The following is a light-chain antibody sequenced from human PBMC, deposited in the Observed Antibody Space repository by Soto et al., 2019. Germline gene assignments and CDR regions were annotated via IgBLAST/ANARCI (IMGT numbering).Light chain of an antibody. CDR2: DAS. CDR1: QSVNSY. V-gene: IGKV3-11*01. CDR3: QQRCNWPPIT. Sequence: EIVLTQSPATLSLSPGERATLSCRASQSVNSYLAWYQQKPGQAPRLLIYDASNRATGIPARFSGSGSGTDFTLTISSLEPEDFAVYYCQQRCNWPPITFGQGTRLEI. J-gene: IGKJ5*01.